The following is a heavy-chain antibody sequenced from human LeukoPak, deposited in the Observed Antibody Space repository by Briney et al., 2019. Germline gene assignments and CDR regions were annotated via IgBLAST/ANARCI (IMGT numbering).Heavy chain of an antibody. V-gene: IGHV3-21*01. CDR3: ARVSDSGWYKDAFDI. CDR2: ISSSSSYI. J-gene: IGHJ3*02. Sequence: GGSLRLSCAASGFTFSSYSMNWVRQAPGKGLEWVSSISSSSSYIYYADSVKGRFTISRDNAKNSLYLQMNSLRAEDTAVYCCARVSDSGWYKDAFDIWGQGTMVTVSS. CDR1: GFTFSSYS. D-gene: IGHD6-19*01.